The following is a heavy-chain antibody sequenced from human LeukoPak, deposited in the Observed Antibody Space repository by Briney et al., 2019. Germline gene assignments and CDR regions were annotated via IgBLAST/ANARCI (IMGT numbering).Heavy chain of an antibody. J-gene: IGHJ4*02. CDR2: IRYDERNK. CDR3: ARDSYRIAVAGVY. V-gene: IGHV3-30*02. D-gene: IGHD6-19*01. Sequence: GGSLRLSCAASGFTFSGYGMHWVRQAPGKVLEWVTFIRYDERNKYYADSVKGRFTISRDNSKNTLYLQMNSLRAEDTAVYYCARDSYRIAVAGVYWGQGTLVTVSS. CDR1: GFTFSGYG.